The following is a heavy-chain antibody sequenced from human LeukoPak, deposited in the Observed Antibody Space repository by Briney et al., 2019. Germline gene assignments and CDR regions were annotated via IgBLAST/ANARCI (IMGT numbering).Heavy chain of an antibody. CDR1: GFTFSSYG. Sequence: PGGSLRLSCAASGFTFSSYGMHWVRQAPGKGLEWVAVIWYDGSNKYYADSVKGRFTISRDNSKNTLFLHMNSLRVDDSAIYYCAKGETATSHWGQGTLVTVSS. CDR2: IWYDGSNK. J-gene: IGHJ4*02. CDR3: AKGETATSH. V-gene: IGHV3-33*06. D-gene: IGHD5-24*01.